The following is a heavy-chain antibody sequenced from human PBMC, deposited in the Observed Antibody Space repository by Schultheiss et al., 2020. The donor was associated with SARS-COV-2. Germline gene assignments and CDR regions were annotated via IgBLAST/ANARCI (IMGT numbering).Heavy chain of an antibody. J-gene: IGHJ6*03. V-gene: IGHV3-53*01. CDR1: GFTVSSNY. CDR2: IYSCGST. Sequence: GGSLRLSCAASGFTVSSNYMSWVRQAPGKGLEWVSVIYSCGSTYYADSVKGRFTISRDNAKNSLYLQMNSLRAEDTAVYYCARAQTYYDIFDYMDVWGKGTTVTVSS. CDR3: ARAQTYYDIFDYMDV. D-gene: IGHD3-9*01.